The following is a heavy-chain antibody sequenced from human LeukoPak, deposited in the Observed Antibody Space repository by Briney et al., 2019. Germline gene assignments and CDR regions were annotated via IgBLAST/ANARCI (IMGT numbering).Heavy chain of an antibody. D-gene: IGHD2-15*01. CDR3: ARENCSGGSCQYYYYYYMDV. CDR2: IIPIFGTA. V-gene: IGHV1-69*01. CDR1: GGTFSGYA. Sequence: SVKVSCKASGGTFSGYAISWVRQAPGQGLEWMGGIIPIFGTANYAQKFQGRVTITADESTSTAYMELSSLRSEDTAVYYCARENCSGGSCQYYYYYYMDVWGKGTTVTVSS. J-gene: IGHJ6*03.